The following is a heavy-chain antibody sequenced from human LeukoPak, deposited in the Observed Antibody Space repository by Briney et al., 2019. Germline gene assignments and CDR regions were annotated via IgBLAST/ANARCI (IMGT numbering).Heavy chain of an antibody. Sequence: GGSLRLSCAASGFTLGSFGVSWVRQAPGKGLEWVSFISGTGLSTYYADSVKGRFTISRDNSKSTLFMQMNSLRVEDTAVYYCAKLMRHMMEDVYDIWGQGTMVTVSS. D-gene: IGHD2-21*01. CDR1: GFTLGSFG. CDR3: AKLMRHMMEDVYDI. V-gene: IGHV3-23*01. CDR2: ISGTGLST. J-gene: IGHJ3*02.